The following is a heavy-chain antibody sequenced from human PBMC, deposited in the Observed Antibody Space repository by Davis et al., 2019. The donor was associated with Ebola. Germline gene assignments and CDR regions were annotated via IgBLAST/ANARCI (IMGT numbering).Heavy chain of an antibody. CDR2: ISSSSYI. CDR1: GFTFSTYS. Sequence: GESLKISCAASGFTFSTYSMNWVRQAPGKGLEWVSSISSSSYIYYADSVKGRFTISRDNAKNSLYLQMNSLRAEDTAVYYCARDTYGGYSLDYWGQGTLVTVSS. D-gene: IGHD4-17*01. V-gene: IGHV3-21*01. J-gene: IGHJ4*02. CDR3: ARDTYGGYSLDY.